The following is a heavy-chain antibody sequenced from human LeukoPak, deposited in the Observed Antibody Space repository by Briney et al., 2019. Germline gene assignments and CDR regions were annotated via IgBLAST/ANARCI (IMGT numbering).Heavy chain of an antibody. D-gene: IGHD5-18*01. V-gene: IGHV1-3*01. CDR3: ARVVDVNSYGLFDY. CDR1: GYTFTRYS. CDR2: INAGNGNT. J-gene: IGHJ4*02. Sequence: ASVTVSCKASGYTFTRYSMHWVRQAPGQRLEWMGWINAGNGNTKYSQKFQGRVTITRDTSASTAYMELSSLRSEDTAVYYCARVVDVNSYGLFDYWGQGTLVTVSS.